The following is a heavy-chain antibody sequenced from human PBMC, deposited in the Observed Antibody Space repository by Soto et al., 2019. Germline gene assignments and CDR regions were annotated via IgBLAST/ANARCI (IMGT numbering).Heavy chain of an antibody. CDR1: GGSISSGGYF. J-gene: IGHJ4*02. D-gene: IGHD3-22*01. CDR3: ARATPYYYDSGPFDY. Sequence: SETLSLTCAVSGGSISSGGYFWSWIRQPPGKGLEWIGYIYYSGSTYYNPSLKSRVTISVDTSKNQFSLKLSSVTAADTAVYYCARATPYYYDSGPFDYWGQGTLVTVSS. V-gene: IGHV4-31*11. CDR2: IYYSGST.